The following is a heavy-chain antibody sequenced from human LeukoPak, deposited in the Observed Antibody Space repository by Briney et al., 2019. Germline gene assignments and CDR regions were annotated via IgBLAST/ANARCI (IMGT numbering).Heavy chain of an antibody. CDR3: ARGLCSSTSCYHYYYYYMDV. CDR2: IIPILGIA. V-gene: IGHV1-69*02. D-gene: IGHD2-2*01. Sequence: ASVKVSCKASGGTFTIYTISWVRHAPGPGLEWMGRIIPILGIANYAQKFQGRVTITADKSTGTANMELSSLRSEDTSVYYGARGLCSSTSCYHYYYYYMDVWGKGTTVTVSS. CDR1: GGTFTIYT. J-gene: IGHJ6*03.